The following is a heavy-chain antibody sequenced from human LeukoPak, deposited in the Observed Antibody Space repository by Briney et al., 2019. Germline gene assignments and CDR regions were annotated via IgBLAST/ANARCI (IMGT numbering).Heavy chain of an antibody. Sequence: GGSLRLSCAASGFTFSSYAMHWVRQAPGKGLEWVAVIWNDGSNKYYADSVKGRFTISRDNSKNTLYLQMNSLRAEDTAVYYCARDITDYGDYGSFDYWGQGTLVTVSS. D-gene: IGHD4-17*01. V-gene: IGHV3-33*08. CDR3: ARDITDYGDYGSFDY. CDR2: IWNDGSNK. J-gene: IGHJ4*02. CDR1: GFTFSSYA.